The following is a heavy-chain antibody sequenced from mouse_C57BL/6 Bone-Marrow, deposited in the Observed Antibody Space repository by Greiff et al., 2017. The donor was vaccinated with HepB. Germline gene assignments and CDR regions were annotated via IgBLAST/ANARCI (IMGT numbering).Heavy chain of an antibody. CDR3: ARPPYYSNYSYYAMDY. Sequence: VQLQQSGAELMKPGASVKLSCKATGYTFTGYWIEWVKQRPGQGLEWIGEILPGSGSTNYNEKFKGKATFTADKSSTTAYMQLSSLTTEDSAIYYCARPPYYSNYSYYAMDYWGQGTSVTVSS. D-gene: IGHD2-5*01. CDR1: GYTFTGYW. V-gene: IGHV1-9*01. CDR2: ILPGSGST. J-gene: IGHJ4*01.